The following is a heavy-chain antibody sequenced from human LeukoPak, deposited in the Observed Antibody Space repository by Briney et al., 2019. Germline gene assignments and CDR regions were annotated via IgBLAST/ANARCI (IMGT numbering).Heavy chain of an antibody. CDR2: VSSSGSFK. CDR3: AKESRGVDSSSWYY. V-gene: IGHV3-21*04. J-gene: IGHJ4*02. CDR1: GFAFSNHG. D-gene: IGHD6-13*01. Sequence: PGGSLRLSCETSGFAFSNHGLTWVRQAPGKGLEWVSFVSSSGSFKYYADSVRGRFTISRDNAENSLYLQMNSLRAEDTAVYYCAKESRGVDSSSWYYWGQGTLVTVSS.